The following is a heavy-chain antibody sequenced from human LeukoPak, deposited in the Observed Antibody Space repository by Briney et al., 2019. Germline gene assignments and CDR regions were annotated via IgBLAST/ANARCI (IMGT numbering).Heavy chain of an antibody. D-gene: IGHD2-8*01. J-gene: IGHJ3*02. CDR2: INHSGST. CDR1: GGSFSGYY. Sequence: PSETLSLTCAVYGGSFSGYYWSRIRQPPGKGLEWIGEINHSGSTNYNPSLKSRVTISVDTSKDQFSLKLSSVTAADTAVYYCARLGRMGRGMLPRAFDIWGQGTMVTVSS. CDR3: ARLGRMGRGMLPRAFDI. V-gene: IGHV4-34*01.